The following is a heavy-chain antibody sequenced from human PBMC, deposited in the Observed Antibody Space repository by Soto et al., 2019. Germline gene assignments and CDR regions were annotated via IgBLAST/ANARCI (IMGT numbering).Heavy chain of an antibody. CDR3: ARGRYGDY. J-gene: IGHJ4*02. V-gene: IGHV1-18*01. Sequence: QVHLVQSGAEVKKPAASVKVSCKASGYTFTSYGITWVRQAPGQGLEWMGWISAHNGNTDYAQKLQGRVIVTRDTSTGTAYMELRSLISDDTAVYYCARGRYGDYWGQGALVTVSS. CDR2: ISAHNGNT. D-gene: IGHD1-1*01. CDR1: GYTFTSYG.